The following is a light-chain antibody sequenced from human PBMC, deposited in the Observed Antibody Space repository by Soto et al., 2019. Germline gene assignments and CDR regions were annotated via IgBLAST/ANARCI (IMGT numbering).Light chain of an antibody. CDR3: QQYNDYPWT. J-gene: IGKJ1*01. CDR1: QSISWW. Sequence: DIQMTQSPSTLSASVGDRVTITCRASQSISWWLAWYQQKPGKAPNLLIYDVSTLQSGVPSRFSGSGSGPEFTLTISRLQPDDFATYSCQQYNDYPWTFGQGTKVEIK. CDR2: DVS. V-gene: IGKV1-5*01.